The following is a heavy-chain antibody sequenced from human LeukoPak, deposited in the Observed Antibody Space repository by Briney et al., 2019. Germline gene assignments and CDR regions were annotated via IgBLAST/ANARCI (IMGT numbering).Heavy chain of an antibody. CDR1: GYTFTGHS. Sequence: ASVKVSCKASGYTFTGHSMYWVRQAPGQGLEWMGWIKPNSGGTSYAQKFQGRVTMTREMSITTVYMELSRLRSDDTAVYYCARDPNIILLSGYFDFWGQGTLVTVSS. CDR2: IKPNSGGT. V-gene: IGHV1-2*02. D-gene: IGHD2-8*01. J-gene: IGHJ4*02. CDR3: ARDPNIILLSGYFDF.